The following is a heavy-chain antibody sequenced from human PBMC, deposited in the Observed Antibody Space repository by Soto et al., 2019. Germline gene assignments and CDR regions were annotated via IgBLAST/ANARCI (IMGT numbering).Heavy chain of an antibody. D-gene: IGHD1-26*01. Sequence: SLRLSCAASGFTFYDSAMHWVRQAPGKGLEWVSGISWNSGSIGYADSVKGRFTISRDNAKNSLYLQMNSLRAEDTALYYCAKDDSGSYYGGPDDWGQGTMVTVSS. CDR1: GFTFYDSA. CDR2: ISWNSGSI. V-gene: IGHV3-9*01. CDR3: AKDDSGSYYGGPDD. J-gene: IGHJ4*02.